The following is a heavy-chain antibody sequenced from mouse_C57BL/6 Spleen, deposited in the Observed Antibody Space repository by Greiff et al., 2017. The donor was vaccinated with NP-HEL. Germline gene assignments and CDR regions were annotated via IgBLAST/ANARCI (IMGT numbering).Heavy chain of an antibody. Sequence: QVQLQQPGAELVKPGASVKLSCKASGYTFTSYWMHWVKQRPGRGLEWIGRIDPNSGGTKYNEKFKSKATLTVDKPSSTAYMQLSSLTSEDSAVYYGESDVRYGSSYGAMDYWGQGTSVTVSS. CDR1: GYTFTSYW. J-gene: IGHJ4*01. CDR3: ESDVRYGSSYGAMDY. D-gene: IGHD1-1*01. V-gene: IGHV1-72*01. CDR2: IDPNSGGT.